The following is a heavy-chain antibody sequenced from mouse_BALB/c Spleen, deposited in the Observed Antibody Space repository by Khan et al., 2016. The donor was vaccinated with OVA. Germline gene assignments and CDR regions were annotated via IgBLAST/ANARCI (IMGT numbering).Heavy chain of an antibody. CDR2: ISPGSGDT. V-gene: IGHV1-77*01. J-gene: IGHJ3*01. CDR1: GYTFTDYY. CDR3: ARRNYFGYTFAY. D-gene: IGHD1-2*01. Sequence: QVQLQQSGAELARPGASVKLSCKASGYTFTDYYINWVKQRTGQGLEWIGEISPGSGDTYYNAKFKGKATLTADKSSTTVYMQLSSLTSAASAVYFCARRNYFGYTFAYWGQGTLVTVSA.